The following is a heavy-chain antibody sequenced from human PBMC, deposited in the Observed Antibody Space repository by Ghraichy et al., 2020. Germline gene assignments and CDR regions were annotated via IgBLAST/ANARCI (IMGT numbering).Heavy chain of an antibody. Sequence: GESLNISCAASGFTFRTYAMSWVRQAPGKGLEWVSAFTDNGGTTYDAESVKGRFTISRDNSKNTLFLQMNSLRGEDTAVYYCAKFARDWPNEYLQHWGQGALVTVSS. CDR1: GFTFRTYA. J-gene: IGHJ1*01. D-gene: IGHD3/OR15-3a*01. V-gene: IGHV3-23*01. CDR3: AKFARDWPNEYLQH. CDR2: FTDNGGTT.